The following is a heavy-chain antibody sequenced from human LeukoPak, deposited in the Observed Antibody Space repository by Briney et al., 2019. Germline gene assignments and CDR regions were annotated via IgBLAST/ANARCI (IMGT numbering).Heavy chain of an antibody. CDR2: ISSSSSYI. CDR1: GFTFSSYS. CDR3: ARGGHDILTGYNYYYYYGMDV. Sequence: GGSLRLSCAVSGFTFSSYSMNWVRQAPGKGLEWVSSISSSSSYIYYADSVKGRFTISRDNAKNSLYLQMNSLRAEDTAVYYCARGGHDILTGYNYYYYYGMDVWGQGTTVTVSS. D-gene: IGHD3-9*01. V-gene: IGHV3-21*01. J-gene: IGHJ6*02.